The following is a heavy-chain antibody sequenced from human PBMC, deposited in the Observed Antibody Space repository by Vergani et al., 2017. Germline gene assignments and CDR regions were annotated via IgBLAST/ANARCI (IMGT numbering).Heavy chain of an antibody. CDR2: IIPILGIA. J-gene: IGHJ6*03. D-gene: IGHD6-13*01. V-gene: IGHV1-69*04. CDR3: ARAVIAAAGTYYYYMDV. Sequence: QVQLVQSGAEVKKPGSSVKVSCKASGGTFSSYAISWVRQAPGKGLEWMGRIIPILGIANYAQKFQGRVTITADKSTSTAYMELSSLRSEDTAVYYGARAVIAAAGTYYYYMDVWGKGTTVTVSS. CDR1: GGTFSSYA.